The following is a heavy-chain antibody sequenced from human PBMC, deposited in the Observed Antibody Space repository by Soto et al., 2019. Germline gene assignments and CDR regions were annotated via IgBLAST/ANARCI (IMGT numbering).Heavy chain of an antibody. CDR2: IYPGDSDT. V-gene: IGHV5-51*01. CDR3: VRRGYGSESIYPFES. Sequence: GESLKISCKGSGYSFTSHWIGWVRQMPVKGLQWMGIIYPGDSDTRYSPSFQGQVTISADKSINTAYLQWSSLKASDTAMYYCVRRGYGSESIYPFESCGQGTMVTVSS. CDR1: GYSFTSHW. J-gene: IGHJ3*02. D-gene: IGHD3-10*01.